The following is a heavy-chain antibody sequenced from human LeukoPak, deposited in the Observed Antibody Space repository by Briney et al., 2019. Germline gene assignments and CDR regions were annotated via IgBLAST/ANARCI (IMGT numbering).Heavy chain of an antibody. Sequence: PSETLSLTCAVYGGSFSDYYWRWIRQSPGKGLEWIGEINYSGDTNYNPSLKSRLIISIDNSKNQFSLKVSPVTDADTAVYYCARGRVGAAGHMEYWGQGISVTVSS. CDR3: ARGRVGAAGHMEY. J-gene: IGHJ4*02. CDR2: INYSGDT. CDR1: GGSFSDYY. V-gene: IGHV4-34*01. D-gene: IGHD1-26*01.